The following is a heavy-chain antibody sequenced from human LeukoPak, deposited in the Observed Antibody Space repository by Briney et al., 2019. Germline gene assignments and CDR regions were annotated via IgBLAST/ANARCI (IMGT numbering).Heavy chain of an antibody. CDR3: ARGYILTGKKVYWYFDL. J-gene: IGHJ2*01. V-gene: IGHV1-18*01. CDR2: ICAYNGNT. D-gene: IGHD3-9*01. CDR1: GYTFTSYG. Sequence: GASVTVSCKASGYTFTSYGISWVRQAPGQGLEWMGWICAYNGNTNYAQKLQGRVTITTDTSTSTAYMELRSLRSDDTAVYYCARGYILTGKKVYWYFDLWGRGTLVTVSS.